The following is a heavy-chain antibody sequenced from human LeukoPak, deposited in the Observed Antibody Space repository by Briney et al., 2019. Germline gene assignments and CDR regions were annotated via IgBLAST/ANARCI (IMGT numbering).Heavy chain of an antibody. CDR2: IIPIFGTT. D-gene: IGHD3-10*01. V-gene: IGHV1-69*05. J-gene: IGHJ4*02. Sequence: EASVKVSCKASGGTFSSYAISWVRQAPGQGLEWMGRIIPIFGTTNYAQKFQGRVTITTDESTSTAYMELSSLRSEDTAVYYCARDRVLLGYYWGQGTLVTVSS. CDR3: ARDRVLLGYY. CDR1: GGTFSSYA.